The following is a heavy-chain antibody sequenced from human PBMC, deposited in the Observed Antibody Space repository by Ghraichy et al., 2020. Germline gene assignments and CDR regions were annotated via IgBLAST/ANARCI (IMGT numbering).Heavy chain of an antibody. CDR1: GGSFSGYY. CDR2: INHSGST. V-gene: IGHV4-34*01. CDR3: ARATYSSWYQWNWFDP. J-gene: IGHJ5*02. D-gene: IGHD6-13*01. Sequence: SETLSLTCAVYGGSFSGYYWSWIRQPPGKWLEWIGEINHSGSTNSNPSLKSRVTISVDPSKNQFSLKLSSVTAADTAVYYCARATYSSWYQWNWFDPWGQGTLVTVSS.